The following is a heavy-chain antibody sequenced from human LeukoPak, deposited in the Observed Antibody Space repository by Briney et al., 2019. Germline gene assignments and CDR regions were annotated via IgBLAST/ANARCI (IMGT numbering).Heavy chain of an antibody. Sequence: PSETLSLTCAVYGGSFSGYYWSWIRQPPGKGLEWIGEINHSGSTNYNPSLKSRVTISVHTSKNQFSLKLSSVTAADTAVYYCARSRHYDYVWGSYRSYGMDVWGQGTTVTVSS. J-gene: IGHJ6*02. CDR3: ARSRHYDYVWGSYRSYGMDV. CDR2: INHSGST. D-gene: IGHD3-16*02. CDR1: GGSFSGYY. V-gene: IGHV4-34*01.